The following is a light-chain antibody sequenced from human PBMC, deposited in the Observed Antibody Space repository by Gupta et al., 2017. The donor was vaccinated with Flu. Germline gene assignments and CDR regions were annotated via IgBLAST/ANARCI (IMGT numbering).Light chain of an antibody. J-gene: IGLJ2*01. CDR2: EVT. Sequence: QSALPQPASVSGSPGQSITISCTGTRSDVGGYTYVSWYQQHPGKVPKLMIYEVTDRPLGVSDRFSGSKSGNTASLTISGLQAEDEADYYCSSYRSDSTVVFGGGTKLTVL. CDR1: RSDVGGYTY. CDR3: SSYRSDSTVV. V-gene: IGLV2-14*01.